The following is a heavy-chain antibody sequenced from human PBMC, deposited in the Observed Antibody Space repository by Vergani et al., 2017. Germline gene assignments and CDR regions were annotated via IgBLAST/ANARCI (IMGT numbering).Heavy chain of an antibody. V-gene: IGHV3-30*02. CDR2: IRSDESRR. CDR3: AKEGGGYCSGGTCYPEY. J-gene: IGHJ4*02. Sequence: VQLVESGGGLVKPGGSLRLSRAASGFTFNSYGMHWVRQAPGKGLEWVASIRSDESRRYYGDSMEGPFTISRDNSKNTLYLQMKSLRPEDTAVYYCAKEGGGYCSGGTCYPEYWGQGTLVIVSS. D-gene: IGHD2-15*01. CDR1: GFTFNSYG.